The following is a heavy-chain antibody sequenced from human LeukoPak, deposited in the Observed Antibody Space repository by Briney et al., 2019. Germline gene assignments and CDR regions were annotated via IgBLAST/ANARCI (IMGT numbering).Heavy chain of an antibody. J-gene: IGHJ5*02. Sequence: PGGSLRLSCAASGFTFDDYAMHWVRQAPGKGLECIGEINHNGNTNFNSSLKSRVTMSVDTSKNQFSLKLTSVTAADTAVYYCARQMSRIALVRERPRGWFDPWGQGTLVTVSS. D-gene: IGHD3-10*01. CDR1: GFTFDDYA. CDR3: ARQMSRIALVRERPRGWFDP. CDR2: INHNGNT. V-gene: IGHV4-34*01.